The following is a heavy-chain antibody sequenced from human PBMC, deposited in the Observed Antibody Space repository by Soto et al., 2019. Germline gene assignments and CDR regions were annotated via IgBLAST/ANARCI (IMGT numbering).Heavy chain of an antibody. CDR2: IYHSGST. V-gene: IGHV4-38-2*02. CDR1: GYSISSGYY. Sequence: KPSETLSLTCAVSGYSISSGYYWGCIRQPPGKGLEWIGSIYHSGSTYYNPSLKTRVTISVDTSKNQFSLKLSSVTAADTAVYYCARDLRYEADSNWFDPWGQGTLVTVSS. D-gene: IGHD3-22*01. CDR3: ARDLRYEADSNWFDP. J-gene: IGHJ5*02.